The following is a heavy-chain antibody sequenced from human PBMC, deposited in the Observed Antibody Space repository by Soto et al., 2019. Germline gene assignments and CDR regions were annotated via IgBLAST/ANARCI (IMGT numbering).Heavy chain of an antibody. CDR1: GGSISSHY. CDR3: AREKVAMVRGIINNYYYYMDV. Sequence: QVQLQESGPGLVKPSETLSLTCTVSGGSISSHYWNWVRQPPGKGLEWIGYIYYSGSTNYNPSLKSRVTISGDTSKNQFSLKLRSVTAADTAVYYCAREKVAMVRGIINNYYYYMDVWGKGTTVTVSS. D-gene: IGHD3-10*01. CDR2: IYYSGST. V-gene: IGHV4-59*11. J-gene: IGHJ6*03.